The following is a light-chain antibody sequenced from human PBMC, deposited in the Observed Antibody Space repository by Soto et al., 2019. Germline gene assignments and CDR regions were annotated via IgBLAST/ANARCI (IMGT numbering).Light chain of an antibody. CDR2: DAS. J-gene: IGKJ1*01. CDR3: QHYNSYSEA. Sequence: DIQVTQSPSTLSASVGDRVTITCRASQPISTWLAWYQEKPGKAPKLLIYDASSLESGVPSRFSGSGSGTEFTLTISSLQPDDFATYYCQHYNSYSEAFGQGTKVDIK. CDR1: QPISTW. V-gene: IGKV1-5*01.